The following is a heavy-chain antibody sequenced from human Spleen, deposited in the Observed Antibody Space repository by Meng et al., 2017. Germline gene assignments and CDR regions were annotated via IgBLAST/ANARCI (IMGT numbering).Heavy chain of an antibody. CDR3: ARVYGGNYDRFDP. V-gene: IGHV4-59*01. CDR1: GFYFNNAW. D-gene: IGHD4-23*01. Sequence: ESLKISCAASGFYFNNAWMSWIRQPPGKGLEWIGHVYYRGNTDYNPSLKSRVTVSVDTSKNESSLKLTSVTAADTAVYYCARVYGGNYDRFDPWGQGTMVTVFS. CDR2: VYYRGNT. J-gene: IGHJ5*01.